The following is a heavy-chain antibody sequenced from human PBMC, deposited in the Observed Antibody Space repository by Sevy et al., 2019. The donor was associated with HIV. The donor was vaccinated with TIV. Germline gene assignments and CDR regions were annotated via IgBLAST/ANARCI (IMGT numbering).Heavy chain of an antibody. D-gene: IGHD4-17*01. CDR1: GFTFSSYS. CDR3: ARPMTTVTTFYYYGMDV. CDR2: ISSRSSYI. Sequence: GGSLRLSCAASGFTFSSYSMNWVRQAPGKGLEWVSSISSRSSYIYYADSVKGRFTISRDNAKNSLYLQMNSLRAEDTALYYCARPMTTVTTFYYYGMDVWGQGTTVTVSS. J-gene: IGHJ6*02. V-gene: IGHV3-21*01.